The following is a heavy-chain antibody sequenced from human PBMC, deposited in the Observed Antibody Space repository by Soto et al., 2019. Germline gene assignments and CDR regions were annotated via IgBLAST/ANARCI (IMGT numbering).Heavy chain of an antibody. J-gene: IGHJ6*02. CDR2: IYYSWST. Sequence: SETLSLTCTVSGGSISSSSYYWGWILQPPGKGLEWNGSIYYSWSTYYNPSLKSRVTISVDTSKDQFSLKLSSVTAADTAVYYCARAPAYYYYGMDVWGQGTTVTVSS. V-gene: IGHV4-39*01. CDR1: GGSISSSSYY. CDR3: ARAPAYYYYGMDV.